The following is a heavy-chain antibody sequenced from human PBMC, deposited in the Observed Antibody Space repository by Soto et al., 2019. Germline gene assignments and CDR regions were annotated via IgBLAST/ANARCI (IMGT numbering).Heavy chain of an antibody. CDR1: GGSISSYY. CDR2: IYTSGST. D-gene: IGHD3-10*01. J-gene: IGHJ6*02. V-gene: IGHV4-4*07. CDR3: AREMRMNQGLLWFGETYYYYYGMDV. Sequence: SETLSLTCTVSGGSISSYYWSWIRQPAGKGLEWIGRIYTSGSTNYNPSLKSRVTMSVDTSKNQFSLKLSSVTAADTAVYYCAREMRMNQGLLWFGETYYYYYGMDVWGQGTTVTVSS.